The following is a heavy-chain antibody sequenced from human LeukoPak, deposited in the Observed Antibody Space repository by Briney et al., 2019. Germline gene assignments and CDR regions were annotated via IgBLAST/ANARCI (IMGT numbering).Heavy chain of an antibody. J-gene: IGHJ2*01. V-gene: IGHV1-69*13. D-gene: IGHD3-10*01. CDR3: ANFKGFLPRDWYFDL. CDR1: GGTFSSYA. Sequence: SVKVSCTASGGTFSSYAISWVRQAPGQGLEWMGGIIPIFGTAKYAQNFQGRVTITADESTSTAYMELSSLKSEDTAVYYCANFKGFLPRDWYFDLWGRGTLVTVSS. CDR2: IIPIFGTA.